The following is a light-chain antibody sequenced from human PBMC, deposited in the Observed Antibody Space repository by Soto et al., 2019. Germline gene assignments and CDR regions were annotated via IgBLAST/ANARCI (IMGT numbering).Light chain of an antibody. J-gene: IGLJ2*01. Sequence: QLVLTQSPSASASLGASVKLTCTLSSGHSNYAIAWHQQQSEKGPRYLMKLNSDGSHSKGDGIPVGFSGSSSGAERYLTISSLQSEDEADYYCQTWGSGIVVFGGGTKLTVL. V-gene: IGLV4-69*01. CDR2: LNSDGSH. CDR1: SGHSNYA. CDR3: QTWGSGIVV.